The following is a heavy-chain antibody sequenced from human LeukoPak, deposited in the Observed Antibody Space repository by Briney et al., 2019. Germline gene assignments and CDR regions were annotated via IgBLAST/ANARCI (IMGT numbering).Heavy chain of an antibody. D-gene: IGHD4-11*01. J-gene: IGHJ4*02. CDR3: ARDRGGNYAQYYFDY. CDR1: GYTFTSYY. V-gene: IGHV1-46*01. CDR2: INPSGGST. Sequence: ASVKVSCKASGYTFTSYYMHWVRQAPGQGLEWMGIINPSGGSTSYAQRFQGRVTMTRDTSTSTVYMELSSLRSEDTAVYYCARDRGGNYAQYYFDYWGQGTLVTVSS.